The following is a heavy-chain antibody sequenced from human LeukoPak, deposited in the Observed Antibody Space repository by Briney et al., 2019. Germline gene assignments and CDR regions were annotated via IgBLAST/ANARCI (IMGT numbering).Heavy chain of an antibody. D-gene: IGHD2-2*02. CDR1: GGSISSGSYD. V-gene: IGHV4-61*09. J-gene: IGHJ3*02. CDR2: SYNSGCT. Sequence: SQTLSLTCTVSGGSISSGSYDWGWIRQPAGKGLEWIGHSYNSGCTNYTPSLHSRLTISVETSQNQFSLKLSSVHGAVSAMEYCAVVVPATIGFDAFDIWGQGTMVTVSS. CDR3: AVVVPATIGFDAFDI.